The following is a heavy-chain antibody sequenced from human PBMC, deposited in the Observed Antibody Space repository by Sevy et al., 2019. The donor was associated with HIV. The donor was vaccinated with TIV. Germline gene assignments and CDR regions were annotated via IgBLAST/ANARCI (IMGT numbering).Heavy chain of an antibody. D-gene: IGHD3-16*01. Sequence: GGSLRLSCAASGFTFDDYVMHWVRQAPGKGLEWVSSISWNSGSLGYADSVKGRFTISRDNAKNSVYVQMNSLRVEDTALYYCVKSFLRAEGGGEAYYYGMDVWGQGTTVTVSS. J-gene: IGHJ6*02. V-gene: IGHV3-9*01. CDR3: VKSFLRAEGGGEAYYYGMDV. CDR1: GFTFDDYV. CDR2: ISWNSGSL.